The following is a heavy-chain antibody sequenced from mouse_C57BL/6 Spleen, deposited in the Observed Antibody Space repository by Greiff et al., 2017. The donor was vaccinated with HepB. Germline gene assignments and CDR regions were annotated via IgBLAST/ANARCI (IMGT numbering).Heavy chain of an antibody. Sequence: VQLQQSGTVLARPGASVKMSCKTSGYTFTSYWMHWVKQRPGQGLEWIGAIYPGNSDTSYNQKFKGKAKLTAVTSASTAYMELSSLTNEDSAVYYCTRIGDYGHPWFAYWGQGTLVTVSA. J-gene: IGHJ3*01. CDR3: TRIGDYGHPWFAY. CDR2: IYPGNSDT. V-gene: IGHV1-5*01. D-gene: IGHD1-1*01. CDR1: GYTFTSYW.